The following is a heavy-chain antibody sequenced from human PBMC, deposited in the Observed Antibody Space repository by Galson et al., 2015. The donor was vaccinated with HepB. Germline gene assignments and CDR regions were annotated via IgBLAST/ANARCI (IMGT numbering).Heavy chain of an antibody. CDR1: GFTLRRYN. J-gene: IGHJ6*02. D-gene: IGHD2-21*02. CDR3: AGSDPYCGGDCYPQQPNTVDV. CDR2: ISSRGDYI. Sequence: SLRLSCADSGFTLRRYNMNWVRQAPGKGLEWVSSISSRGDYIYYSDSVKGRFTVSRDNAKNSLYLQMNSLRAEDTAVYYCAGSDPYCGGDCYPQQPNTVDVWGQGTTVTVSS. V-gene: IGHV3-21*01.